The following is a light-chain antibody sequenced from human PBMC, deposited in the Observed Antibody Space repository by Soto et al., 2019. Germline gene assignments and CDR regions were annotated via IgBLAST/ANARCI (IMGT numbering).Light chain of an antibody. Sequence: SYELTQPPSVSVAPGKRARISCGGGNIGRKTVHWYQQRPGQAPVVVVYYDSDRPSGIPERFSGSNSGNTATLTISRVEAGDEAYYYCQVWDSSSDHPFGGGTKLTVL. CDR3: QVWDSSSDHP. CDR2: YDS. V-gene: IGLV3-21*04. J-gene: IGLJ2*01. CDR1: NIGRKT.